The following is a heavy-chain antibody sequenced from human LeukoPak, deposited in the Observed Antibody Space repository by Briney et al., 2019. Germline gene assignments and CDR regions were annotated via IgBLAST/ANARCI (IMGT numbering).Heavy chain of an antibody. V-gene: IGHV3-30*02. CDR1: GFTFSSYG. J-gene: IGHJ5*02. CDR2: IRYDGSNK. CDR3: AKDQASSNWFDP. D-gene: IGHD2-2*01. Sequence: GGSLRLSCAASGFTFSSYGMHWVRQAPGKGLEWVAFIRYDGSNKYYADSVKGRFTISRDNSKNALYLQMNSLRAKDTAVYYCAKDQASSNWFDPWGQGTLVTVSS.